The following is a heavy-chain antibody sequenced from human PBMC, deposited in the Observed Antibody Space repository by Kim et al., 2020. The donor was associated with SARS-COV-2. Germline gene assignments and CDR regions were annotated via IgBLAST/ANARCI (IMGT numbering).Heavy chain of an antibody. CDR2: IIPIFGTA. J-gene: IGHJ4*02. V-gene: IGHV1-69*13. CDR3: ARGVGGYDILTGYYNNPFDY. CDR1: GGTFSSYA. D-gene: IGHD3-9*01. Sequence: SVKVSCKASGGTFSSYAISWVRQAPGQGLEWMGGIIPIFGTANYAQKFQGRVTITADESTSTAYMELSSLRSEDTAVYYCARGVGGYDILTGYYNNPFDYWGQGTLVTVSS.